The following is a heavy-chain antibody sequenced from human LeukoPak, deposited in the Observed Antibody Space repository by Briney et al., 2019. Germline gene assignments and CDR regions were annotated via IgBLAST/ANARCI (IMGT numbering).Heavy chain of an antibody. V-gene: IGHV3-21*01. CDR3: ARDGRITLSGYYLIDY. CDR1: GFTFSSYS. D-gene: IGHD3-22*01. Sequence: GGSLRLSCAASGFTFSSYSMNWVRQAPGKGLEWVSSISSSSSYIYYADSVKGRFTISRDNAKNSLYLQMNSLRAEDTAVYYCARDGRITLSGYYLIDYWGQGTLVTVSS. J-gene: IGHJ4*02. CDR2: ISSSSSYI.